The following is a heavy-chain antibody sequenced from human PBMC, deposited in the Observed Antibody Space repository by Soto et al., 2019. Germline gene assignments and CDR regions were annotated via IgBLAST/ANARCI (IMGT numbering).Heavy chain of an antibody. V-gene: IGHV3-33*01. CDR3: ARGDTTDPLHX. CDR2: IWYDGSNK. D-gene: IGHD2-21*02. Sequence: GGSLRLSCAASGFTFSNYGMHWVRQAPGKGLEWVAVIWYDGSNKYYADTVKGRFTISRDNSKTTLYLQMNSLRVEDTAVYYCARGDTTDPLHXWSQGTLVTVSS. J-gene: IGHJ4*02. CDR1: GFTFSNYG.